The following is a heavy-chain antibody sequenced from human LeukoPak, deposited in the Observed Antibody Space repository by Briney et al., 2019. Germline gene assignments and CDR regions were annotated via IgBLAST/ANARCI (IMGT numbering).Heavy chain of an antibody. V-gene: IGHV4-59*01. J-gene: IGHJ4*02. CDR3: ARGLPGIAVAGTPIDY. CDR1: GGSISSYY. D-gene: IGHD6-19*01. CDR2: IYYSGST. Sequence: SETLSLTCTVSGGSISSYYWSWIRQPPGKGLEWIGYIYYSGSTNYNPSLKSRVTISVDTSKNQFSLKLSSVTAADTAVYYCARGLPGIAVAGTPIDYWGQGTLVTVPS.